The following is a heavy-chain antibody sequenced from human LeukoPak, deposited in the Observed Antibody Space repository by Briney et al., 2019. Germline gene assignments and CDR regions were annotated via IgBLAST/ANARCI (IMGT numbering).Heavy chain of an antibody. CDR1: GGTFSSYA. Sequence: SVKVSCKASGGTFSSYAISWVRQAPGQGLEWMGGIIPIFGTANYAQKFQGRVTITADESTSTAYMKLSSLRSEDTAVYYCARGSHDYGDPNGDYWGQGTLVTVSS. V-gene: IGHV1-69*01. J-gene: IGHJ4*02. CDR2: IIPIFGTA. D-gene: IGHD4-17*01. CDR3: ARGSHDYGDPNGDY.